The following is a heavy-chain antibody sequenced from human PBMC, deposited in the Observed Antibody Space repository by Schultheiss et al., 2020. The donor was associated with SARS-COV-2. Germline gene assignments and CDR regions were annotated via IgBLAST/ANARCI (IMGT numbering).Heavy chain of an antibody. D-gene: IGHD3-16*01. Sequence: SETLSLTCTVSGGSISSYYWTWNRQPPGKGLEWIGYIYYSGSSSYNPSLKSRVTISVDTSKNQFSLKLSSVTAADTAVYYCARDGGGLAFDFWGQGTVVTVSS. CDR2: IYYSGSS. J-gene: IGHJ3*01. CDR3: ARDGGGLAFDF. CDR1: GGSISSYY. V-gene: IGHV4-59*12.